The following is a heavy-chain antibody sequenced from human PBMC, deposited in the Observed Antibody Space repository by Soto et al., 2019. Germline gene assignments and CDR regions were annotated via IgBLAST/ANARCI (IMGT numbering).Heavy chain of an antibody. CDR2: IWYDGSNK. CDR1: GFTFSSYG. D-gene: IGHD3-10*01. V-gene: IGHV3-33*01. J-gene: IGHJ6*03. CDR3: ARSPVYYGSGSYYPSYMDV. Sequence: GGSLRLSCAASGFTFSSYGMHWVRQAPGKGLEWVAVIWYDGSNKYYADSVKGRFTISRDNSKNKLYLQMNSLRAEDTAVYYCARSPVYYGSGSYYPSYMDVWGKGTTVTVSS.